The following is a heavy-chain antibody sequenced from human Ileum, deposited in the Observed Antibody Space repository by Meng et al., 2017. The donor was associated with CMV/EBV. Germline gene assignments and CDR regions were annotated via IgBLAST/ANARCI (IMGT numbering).Heavy chain of an antibody. CDR1: GLTFSTFW. D-gene: IGHD6-6*01. J-gene: IGHJ4*02. Sequence: GGSLRLSCASSGLTFSTFWMSWFRQAPGKGLEWVAHIKQDGSEKYYVDSVKGQFTISRDNTENSLFLQMNTLRAEDTAVYYCATTSGSSYWGQGALVTVSS. V-gene: IGHV3-7*01. CDR2: IKQDGSEK. CDR3: ATTSGSSY.